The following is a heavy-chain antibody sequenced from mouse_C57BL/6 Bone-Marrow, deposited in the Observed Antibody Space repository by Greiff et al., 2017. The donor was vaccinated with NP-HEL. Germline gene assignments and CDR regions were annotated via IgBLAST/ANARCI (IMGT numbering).Heavy chain of an antibody. CDR2: INPSSGYT. Sequence: VQLQQSGAELAKPGASVKLSCKASGYTFTSYWMHWVKQRPGQGLEWIGYINPSSGYTKYNQKFKDKAPLSADKSSSTASMLLSSLTSEDSAVDEWARGGRLADWGQGTRVTVSA. V-gene: IGHV1-7*01. D-gene: IGHD3-3*01. CDR3: ARGGRLAD. CDR1: GYTFTSYW. J-gene: IGHJ3*01.